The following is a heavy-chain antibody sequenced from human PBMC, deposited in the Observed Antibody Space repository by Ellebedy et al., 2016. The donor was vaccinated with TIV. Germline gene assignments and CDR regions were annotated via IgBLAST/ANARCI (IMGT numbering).Heavy chain of an antibody. CDR1: GFTFTSSA. CDR2: IVVGSGNT. V-gene: IGHV1-58*02. D-gene: IGHD3-10*01. CDR3: AAGGDYYGSGSPHYYYYYGMDV. Sequence: AASVKVSCKASGFTFTSSAMQWVRQARGQRLEWIGWIVVGSGNTNYAQKFQERVTITRDMSTSTAYMELSSLRSEDTAVYYCAAGGDYYGSGSPHYYYYYGMDVWGQGTTVTVSS. J-gene: IGHJ6*02.